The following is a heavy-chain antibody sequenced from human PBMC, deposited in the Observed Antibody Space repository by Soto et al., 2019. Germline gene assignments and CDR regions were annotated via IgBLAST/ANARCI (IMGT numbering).Heavy chain of an antibody. CDR3: AGTTVTLNY. Sequence: QVQLVESGGGVVQPGRSLRLSCAASGFTFSSLAMHWVRQAPGKGLEWVAIISSDGTNIYYTNSVKGRFTISRDNSMNTLYLQMNSLTTEDTAVYYCAGTTVTLNYWGHGTLVTVSS. V-gene: IGHV3-30-3*01. J-gene: IGHJ4*01. CDR2: ISSDGTNI. CDR1: GFTFSSLA. D-gene: IGHD4-17*01.